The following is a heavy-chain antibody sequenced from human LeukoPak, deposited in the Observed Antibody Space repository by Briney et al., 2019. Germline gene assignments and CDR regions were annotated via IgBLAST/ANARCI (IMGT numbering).Heavy chain of an antibody. J-gene: IGHJ4*02. CDR1: GFTFSTYT. D-gene: IGHD4-17*01. V-gene: IGHV3-23*01. CDR2: ISGGDDRT. Sequence: PGGSLRLSCAGSGFTFSTYTMTWVRQAPGKGLEWVSAISGGDDRTWYADSVKGRFTISRDNSKKTLYLQMNSLRAEDTAVYYCAKEVSRVTTFYFDYWGQGTLVTVSS. CDR3: AKEVSRVTTFYFDY.